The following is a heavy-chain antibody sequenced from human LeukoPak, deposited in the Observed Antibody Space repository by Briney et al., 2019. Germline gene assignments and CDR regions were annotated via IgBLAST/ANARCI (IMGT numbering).Heavy chain of an antibody. CDR2: IYYSGTT. CDR3: ARLARLALLRGVTGYHSLDV. CDR1: GGSISNFY. Sequence: SETLSLTCTVSGGSISNFYWSWIRQPPGGGLEGIGYIYYSGTTNYNPSLKSRVTMSVDASKNQVSLWLTSVTAADTAVYYCARLARLALLRGVTGYHSLDVWGKGTKVTVSS. V-gene: IGHV4-59*01. D-gene: IGHD3-10*01. J-gene: IGHJ6*04.